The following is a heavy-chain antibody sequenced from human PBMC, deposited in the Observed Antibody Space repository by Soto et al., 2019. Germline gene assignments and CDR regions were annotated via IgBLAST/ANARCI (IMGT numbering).Heavy chain of an antibody. V-gene: IGHV4-31*03. J-gene: IGHJ6*02. Sequence: SETLSLTCTVSGGSISSGGYYWSWIRQHPGKGLEWIGYIYYSGSTYYNPSLKSRVTISVDTSKNQFSLKLSAVTAADTAVYYCARDTIFGTFSGMDVWGQGTTVTVSS. CDR1: GGSISSGGYY. CDR2: IYYSGST. D-gene: IGHD3-3*01. CDR3: ARDTIFGTFSGMDV.